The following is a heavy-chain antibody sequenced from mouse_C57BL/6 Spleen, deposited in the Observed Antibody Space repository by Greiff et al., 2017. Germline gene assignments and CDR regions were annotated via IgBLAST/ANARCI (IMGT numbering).Heavy chain of an antibody. V-gene: IGHV5-17*01. Sequence: EVQLVESGGGLVKPGGSLKLSCAASGFTFSDYGMHWVRQAPEKGLEWVAYISSGSSTIYYADTVKGRFTISRDNAKNTLFLQMTSLRSEDTAMYYCAAIITAVVAKYFDVWGTGTTVTVSS. CDR2: ISSGSSTI. CDR3: AAIITAVVAKYFDV. J-gene: IGHJ1*03. CDR1: GFTFSDYG. D-gene: IGHD1-1*01.